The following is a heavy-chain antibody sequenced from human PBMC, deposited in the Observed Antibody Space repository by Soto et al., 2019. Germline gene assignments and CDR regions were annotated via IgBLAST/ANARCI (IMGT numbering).Heavy chain of an antibody. J-gene: IGHJ4*02. CDR2: ISWNSGSI. D-gene: IGHD3-10*01. V-gene: IGHV3-9*01. Sequence: GGSLRLSCAASGFTFDDYAMHWVRQAPGKGLEWVSGISWNSGSIGYADSVKGRFTISRDNAKNSLYLQMNSLRAEDRALFYGAKGGVTMVRGVIIPTYLMFDYWGQGTLVTVSS. CDR1: GFTFDDYA. CDR3: AKGGVTMVRGVIIPTYLMFDY.